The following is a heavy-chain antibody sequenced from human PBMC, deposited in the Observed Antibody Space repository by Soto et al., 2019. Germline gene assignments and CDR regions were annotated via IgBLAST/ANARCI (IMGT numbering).Heavy chain of an antibody. V-gene: IGHV1-69*08. Sequence: QVQLVQSGAEVKKPGSSVKVSCKASGGTFSSYTISWVRQAPGQGLEWMGRIIPILGIANYAQKFQGRVTSNADKSTSTAYMELSSLRSEDTAVYYCARDRAGRYGEVDYWGQGTLVTVSS. CDR3: ARDRAGRYGEVDY. CDR2: IIPILGIA. CDR1: GGTFSSYT. J-gene: IGHJ4*02. D-gene: IGHD3-10*01.